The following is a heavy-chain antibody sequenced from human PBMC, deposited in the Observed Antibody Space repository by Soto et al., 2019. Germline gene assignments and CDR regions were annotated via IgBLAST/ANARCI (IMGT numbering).Heavy chain of an antibody. J-gene: IGHJ1*01. CDR1: GGSISSTNW. CDR2: VYHTGST. CDR3: ARGSSTASWFLHD. D-gene: IGHD6-13*01. Sequence: SETLSLTCVVSGGSISSTNWWTWVRQTPGKGLEWIGEVYHTGSTKYNPSLKNRVTISLDKSKNHFSLKVTSVTAADTGVYYCARGSSTASWFLHDWGQGSPVTVSS. V-gene: IGHV4-4*02.